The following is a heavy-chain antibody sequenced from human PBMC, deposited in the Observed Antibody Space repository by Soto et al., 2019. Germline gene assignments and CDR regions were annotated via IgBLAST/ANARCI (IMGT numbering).Heavy chain of an antibody. J-gene: IGHJ3*02. Sequence: PGGSLKISCKGSGYSFTSYWIGWVRQMPGKGLEWMGIIYPGDSDTRYSPSFQGQVTISADKSISTAYLQWSSLKASDTAMYYCARIRRAVVTPDAFDIWGQGTMVTVSS. CDR2: IYPGDSDT. CDR1: GYSFTSYW. CDR3: ARIRRAVVTPDAFDI. V-gene: IGHV5-51*01. D-gene: IGHD2-21*02.